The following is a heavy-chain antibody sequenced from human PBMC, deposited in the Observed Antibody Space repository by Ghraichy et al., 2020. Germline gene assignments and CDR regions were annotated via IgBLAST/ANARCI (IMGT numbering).Heavy chain of an antibody. CDR1: GFTFNDAW. CDR2: IKGEIDGGTI. J-gene: IGHJ4*02. D-gene: IGHD4-23*01. Sequence: SCSASGFTFNDAWMTWVRQAPGKGLEWVGRIKGEIDGGTIDYAAPVKGRFTISRDDSKNTLSLQMDSLKTEDTGVYFCVTTPGGNSYYWGRGTLVSVSS. CDR3: VTTPGGNSYY. V-gene: IGHV3-15*01.